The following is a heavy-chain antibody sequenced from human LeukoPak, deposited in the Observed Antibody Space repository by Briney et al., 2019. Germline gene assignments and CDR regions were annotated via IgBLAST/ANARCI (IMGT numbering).Heavy chain of an antibody. CDR3: ARVRTGYSSTSRWSNWFDP. V-gene: IGHV4-59*12. CDR2: ISYSGSP. D-gene: IGHD2-2*01. J-gene: IGHJ5*02. CDR1: GGSISTNY. Sequence: SETLSLTCTVSGGSISTNYWSWIRQPPGKGLEWIGFISYSGSPSYNPSLKSRVTISVDTSKIQFSLKLSSVIAADTAVYYCARVRTGYSSTSRWSNWFDPWGQGTLVTVSS.